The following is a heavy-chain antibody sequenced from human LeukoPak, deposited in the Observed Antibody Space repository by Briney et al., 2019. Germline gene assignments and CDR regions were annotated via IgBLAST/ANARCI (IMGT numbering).Heavy chain of an antibody. CDR2: INPNSGGT. CDR1: GYTFTDYY. V-gene: IGHV1-2*02. D-gene: IGHD2-2*02. Sequence: ASVKVSCKASGYTFTDYYMHWVRQAPGQGLGWMGWINPNSGGTNYAQKFQGRVTMTRDTSIRTAYMELSRLRSDDTAVYYCAIEFATVVVSAVISAFDIWGQGTMVTVSS. CDR3: AIEFATVVVSAVISAFDI. J-gene: IGHJ3*02.